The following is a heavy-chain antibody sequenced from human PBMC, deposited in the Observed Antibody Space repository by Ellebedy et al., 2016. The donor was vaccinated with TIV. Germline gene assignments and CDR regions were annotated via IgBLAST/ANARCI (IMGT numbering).Heavy chain of an antibody. D-gene: IGHD6-19*01. J-gene: IGHJ4*02. CDR3: ARDQWLGRAYYFDY. Sequence: GESLKISCAASGFTFSNYWMSWVRQAPGKGLEWVANIKQDGSEKYYVDSVEGRFAISRDNAKNSMYLQMNGLRDEDTAVYYCARDQWLGRAYYFDYWGQGTLLTVSS. CDR1: GFTFSNYW. V-gene: IGHV3-7*01. CDR2: IKQDGSEK.